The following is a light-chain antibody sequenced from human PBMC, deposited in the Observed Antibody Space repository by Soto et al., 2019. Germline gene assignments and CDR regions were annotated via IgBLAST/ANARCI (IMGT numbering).Light chain of an antibody. J-gene: IGLJ2*01. CDR3: ATWDDSLSAVV. CDR2: SNN. Sequence: QSVLTQPPSASGTPGQRVTISCSGSSSNIGTNYVYWYQKLPGAAPKLLIYSNNERPSGVPDRFSGSKSGTSASLAISGLRSEDEADYYCATWDDSLSAVVFGGGTKVTVL. CDR1: SSNIGTNY. V-gene: IGLV1-47*02.